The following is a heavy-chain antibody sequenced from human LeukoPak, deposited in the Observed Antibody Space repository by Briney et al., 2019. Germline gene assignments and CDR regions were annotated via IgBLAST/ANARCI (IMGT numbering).Heavy chain of an antibody. CDR3: ARNNYDFWSGYYYMDV. V-gene: IGHV4-39*07. D-gene: IGHD3-3*01. Sequence: PSETLSLTCIVSGDSSSRSTYYWGWVRQPPGKGLEWIGSLSHNGSTYYNPSLKSRVTVSGDTSKTQFSLKLTSVTAADTAVYYCARNNYDFWSGYYYMDVWGKGTTVTVSS. CDR1: GDSSSRSTYY. J-gene: IGHJ6*03. CDR2: LSHNGST.